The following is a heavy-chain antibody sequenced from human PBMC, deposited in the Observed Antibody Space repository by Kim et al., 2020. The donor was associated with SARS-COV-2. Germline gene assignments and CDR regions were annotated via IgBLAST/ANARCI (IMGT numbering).Heavy chain of an antibody. CDR3: ARDRGSGMVRGVGWFDP. CDR1: GGSISSGGYY. Sequence: SETLSLTCTVSGGSISSGGYYWSWIRQHPGKGLEWIGYIYYSGSTYYNPSLKSRVTISVDTSKNQFSLKLSSVTAADTAVYYCARDRGSGMVRGVGWFDPWGQGTLVTVSS. CDR2: IYYSGST. D-gene: IGHD3-10*01. V-gene: IGHV4-31*03. J-gene: IGHJ5*02.